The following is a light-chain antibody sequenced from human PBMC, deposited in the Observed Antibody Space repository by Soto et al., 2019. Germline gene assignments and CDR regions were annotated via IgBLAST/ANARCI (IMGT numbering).Light chain of an antibody. V-gene: IGKV3-15*01. CDR2: GAS. CDR1: QSVSSN. J-gene: IGKJ2*02. CDR3: QQYNTWPPPWT. Sequence: EIVMTQSPATLSVSPGERATLSCRASQSVSSNLAWYQQKPGQAPRLLIYGASTRATGIPARFSGSGSGTEFTLTISSLQSEDFAVYYCQQYNTWPPPWTFGQGTKLEIK.